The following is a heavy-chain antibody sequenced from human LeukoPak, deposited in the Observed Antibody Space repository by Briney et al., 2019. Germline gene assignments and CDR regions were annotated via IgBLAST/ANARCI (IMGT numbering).Heavy chain of an antibody. D-gene: IGHD6-6*01. V-gene: IGHV4-34*01. CDR2: INHSGST. J-gene: IGHJ5*02. CDR1: GGSLSGYY. CDR3: ARALVPRWFDP. Sequence: SETLSLTCAVYGGSLSGYYWSWIRQPPGKGLEWIGEINHSGSTNYNPSLKSRVTISVDASKNQFSLKLSSVTAADTAVYYCARALVPRWFDPWGQGTLVTVSS.